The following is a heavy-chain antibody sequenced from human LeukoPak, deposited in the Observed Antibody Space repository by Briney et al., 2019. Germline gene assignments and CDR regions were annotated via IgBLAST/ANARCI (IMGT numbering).Heavy chain of an antibody. D-gene: IGHD4-17*01. V-gene: IGHV5-51*01. CDR3: ARRVLDYGVETFEY. Sequence: GESLKISCKGSGYGFTSYWIAWVRQTPGKGLEWMGIIYPGDSDTTYSPSFQGQVTISVDKSISTAYLLWSSLKASDTAMYYCARRVLDYGVETFEYWGQGTLVTVSS. CDR1: GYGFTSYW. J-gene: IGHJ4*02. CDR2: IYPGDSDT.